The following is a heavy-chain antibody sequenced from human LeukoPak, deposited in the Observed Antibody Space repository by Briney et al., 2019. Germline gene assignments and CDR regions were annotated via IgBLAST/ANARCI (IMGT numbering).Heavy chain of an antibody. CDR3: ARGKEITMSRFDP. V-gene: IGHV3-74*01. J-gene: IGHJ5*02. CDR2: IRSDGTNA. Sequence: QAGGSLRLSCAASGFSFSSSWMHWVRQGPGKGLVWVSRIRSDGTNAYYADSVKGRFTISRDNAKNSLYLQMNSLRAEDTAVYYCARGKEITMSRFDPWGQGTLVTVSS. D-gene: IGHD3-10*02. CDR1: GFSFSSSW.